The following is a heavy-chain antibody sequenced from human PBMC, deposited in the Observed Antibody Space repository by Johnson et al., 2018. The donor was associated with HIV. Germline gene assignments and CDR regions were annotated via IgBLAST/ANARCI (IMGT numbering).Heavy chain of an antibody. D-gene: IGHD6-19*01. Sequence: VQLVESGGGVVQPGRSLRLSCTASGFTFSNYGMHWVRQAPGKGLEWVANIKQDGSEKYYVDSVKGRFTISRDNAKNSLYLQMNSLRAEDTAVYYCARDGYSSGWYGKDAFDIWGQGTMVTVSS. CDR1: GFTFSNYG. CDR2: IKQDGSEK. V-gene: IGHV3-7*01. CDR3: ARDGYSSGWYGKDAFDI. J-gene: IGHJ3*02.